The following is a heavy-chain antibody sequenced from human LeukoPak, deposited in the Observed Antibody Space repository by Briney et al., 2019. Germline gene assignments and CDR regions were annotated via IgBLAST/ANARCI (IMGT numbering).Heavy chain of an antibody. CDR2: ISASGGST. J-gene: IGHJ6*02. CDR3: AKDRYSSSRNYYGMDV. Sequence: GGSLRLSCATSGFTFSNAWMNWVRQVPGKGLEWVSGISASGGSTYYADSVRGRFTISRDNSKNTLYLQMNSLRAEDTAVYYCAKDRYSSSRNYYGMDVWGQGTTVTVSS. V-gene: IGHV3-23*01. CDR1: GFTFSNAW. D-gene: IGHD6-6*01.